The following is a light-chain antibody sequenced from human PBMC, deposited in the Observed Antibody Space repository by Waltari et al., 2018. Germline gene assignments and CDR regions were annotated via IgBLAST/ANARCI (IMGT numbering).Light chain of an antibody. CDR1: SGSISATSY. V-gene: IGLV8-61*01. CDR3: ALYMGGGSWV. Sequence: QTVVTQEPSLSVSPGGTVTLTCALSSGSISATSYATWYQQTPGQSPRTLVYKANTRYSGVPDRFSRSILENKAALTITGAQADDECDYYCALYMGGGSWVFGGGTKLTVL. CDR2: KAN. J-gene: IGLJ3*02.